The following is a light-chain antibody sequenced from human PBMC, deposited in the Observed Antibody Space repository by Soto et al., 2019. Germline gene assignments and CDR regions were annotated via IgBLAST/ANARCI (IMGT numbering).Light chain of an antibody. V-gene: IGKV3-20*01. J-gene: IGKJ1*01. CDR2: GAS. Sequence: EIVLTQSPGTLSLSPGERATLSCRASQSVRSSYLAWYQQKPGQAPRHLIYGASTRATGIPDRFSGSGSGTDVTLTFSRLEPEDFAVYYCQQYGSSPTFGQGTKVEIK. CDR3: QQYGSSPT. CDR1: QSVRSSY.